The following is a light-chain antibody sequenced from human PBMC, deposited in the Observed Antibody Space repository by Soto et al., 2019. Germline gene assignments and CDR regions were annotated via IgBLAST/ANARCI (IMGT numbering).Light chain of an antibody. CDR2: DVS. CDR3: SSYTSSTTRV. V-gene: IGLV2-14*01. J-gene: IGLJ2*01. Sequence: QSALTQPASVSGSPGQSITISCTGTSSDVGGYNYVSWYQQHPGKAPKLMIYDVSNRPSGVSNRFSGSKSGNTASLTISGLKAEDESEYYCSSYTSSTTRVLGGGTKLTVL. CDR1: SSDVGGYNY.